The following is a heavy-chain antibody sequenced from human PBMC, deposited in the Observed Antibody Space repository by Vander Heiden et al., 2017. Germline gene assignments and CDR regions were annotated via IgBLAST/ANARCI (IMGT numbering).Heavy chain of an antibody. J-gene: IGHJ4*02. CDR3: ARTGYSSGWYYFDY. CDR1: GGSLRSYC. CDR2: IYTSGST. V-gene: IGHV4-4*07. Sequence: QVQLQASGPGLVKPSETLSLTCTVSGGSLRSYCGSWIRQPAGKGLEWIGRIYTSGSTNYNPSLKSRVTMSVDTSKNQFSLKLSSVTAADTAVYYCARTGYSSGWYYFDYWGQGTLVTVSS. D-gene: IGHD6-19*01.